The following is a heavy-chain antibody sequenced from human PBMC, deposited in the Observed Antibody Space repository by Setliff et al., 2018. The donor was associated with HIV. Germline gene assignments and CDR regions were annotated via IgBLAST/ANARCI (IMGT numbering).Heavy chain of an antibody. CDR2: IYYSGST. Sequence: SETLSLTCTVSGGSISSSSYYWGWIRQAPGKGLEWIGSIYYSGSTYYNPSLKSRVTISVDTSKNQFSLKLSSVTAADTAVYYCARPADCSSTSCYLWYFDLWGRGTLVTVSS. CDR1: GGSISSSSYY. J-gene: IGHJ2*01. V-gene: IGHV4-39*01. CDR3: ARPADCSSTSCYLWYFDL. D-gene: IGHD2-2*01.